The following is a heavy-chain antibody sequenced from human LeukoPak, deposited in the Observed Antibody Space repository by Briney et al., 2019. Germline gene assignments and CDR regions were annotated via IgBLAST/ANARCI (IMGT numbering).Heavy chain of an antibody. V-gene: IGHV6-1*01. CDR1: GDTVSSNSAA. J-gene: IGHJ4*02. Sequence: SQTLSLTCAISGDTVSSNSAAWNWIRQSPSRGLEWLGRTYYRSNWNHDYAVSLTSRITINPDTSKNQFSLQLNSVTPEDTAVYYCARARLHHNYGSGTNFDFWGQGTLVTVSS. CDR2: TYYRSNWNH. D-gene: IGHD3-10*01. CDR3: ARARLHHNYGSGTNFDF.